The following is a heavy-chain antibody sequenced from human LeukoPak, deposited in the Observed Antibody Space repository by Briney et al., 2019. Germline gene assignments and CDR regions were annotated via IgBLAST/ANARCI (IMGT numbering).Heavy chain of an antibody. V-gene: IGHV3-53*01. Sequence: AGSLCLSCTVSGFTVSSNSMSWVRQAPGKGLEWVSFIYSGNTNYSDSVKGRFTISTDNSTNTLYLQMNSLRAEDTAVYYCPRRADVYSQPYDHWGQGTLVTVSS. J-gene: IGHJ4*02. CDR3: PRRADVYSQPYDH. D-gene: IGHD1-1*01. CDR1: GFTVSSNS. CDR2: IYSGNT.